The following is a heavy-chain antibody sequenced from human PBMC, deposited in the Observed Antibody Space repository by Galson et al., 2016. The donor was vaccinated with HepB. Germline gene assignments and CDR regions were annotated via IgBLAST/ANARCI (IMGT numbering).Heavy chain of an antibody. D-gene: IGHD6-13*01. CDR2: VYPGDSRT. J-gene: IGHJ5*02. Sequence: QSGAEVKKPGESLKISCKGSGYDFTTYWIAWVRQMPGKGLEWMGIVYPGDSRTTYSPSFRGQVTISADKSINTAYLQWSSLKASDTARYYCARPIAAAGNGWLHPGGQGTLVAVAS. CDR1: GYDFTTYW. CDR3: ARPIAAAGNGWLHP. V-gene: IGHV5-51*01.